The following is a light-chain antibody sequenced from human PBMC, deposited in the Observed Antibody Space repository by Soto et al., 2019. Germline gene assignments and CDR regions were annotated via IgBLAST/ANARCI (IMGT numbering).Light chain of an antibody. Sequence: EIVMTQSPATLSVSPGERATLSCRASQTISSNLAWYQQKPGQAPRLLIYDASTRATGIPARFSGTESGTDFTLTISSLQSEDFAVYYCQQYSNWPGTFGPGTKVDFK. CDR3: QQYSNWPGT. CDR2: DAS. V-gene: IGKV3-15*01. J-gene: IGKJ3*01. CDR1: QTISSN.